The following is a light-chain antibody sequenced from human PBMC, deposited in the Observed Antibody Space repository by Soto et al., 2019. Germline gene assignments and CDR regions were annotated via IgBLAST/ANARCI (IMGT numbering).Light chain of an antibody. J-gene: IGKJ1*01. V-gene: IGKV1-5*01. Sequence: DIQLTQSPSTLSASVGDRVTITCRASQSIGTWLAWYQHRPGEGPKLLIHDASTLESGGPSRFSGSGSATEFSLTISSLESGDYGASHCQQYATYAPSTFGQGTKVEIK. CDR2: DAS. CDR3: QQYATYAPST. CDR1: QSIGTW.